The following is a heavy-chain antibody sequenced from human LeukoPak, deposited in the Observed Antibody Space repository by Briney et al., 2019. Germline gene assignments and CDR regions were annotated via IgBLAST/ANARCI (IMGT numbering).Heavy chain of an antibody. V-gene: IGHV3-30*03. Sequence: SGGSLRLSCAASGFTFSSYGMHWVRQAPGKGLEWVAVISYDGSNKYYADSVKGRFTISRDNAMNSLYLQMNSLRAEEPPVYYCAIFRSTWTPLDALAIGGQGTMVSSLQ. J-gene: IGHJ3*02. CDR3: AIFRSTWTPLDALAI. CDR2: ISYDGSNK. D-gene: IGHD6-13*01. CDR1: GFTFSSYG.